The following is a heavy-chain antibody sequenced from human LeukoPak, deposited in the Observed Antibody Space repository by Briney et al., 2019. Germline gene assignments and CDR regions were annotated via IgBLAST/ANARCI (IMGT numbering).Heavy chain of an antibody. CDR2: INSDGSST. CDR3: ARGGAYYSDSSGSFDY. Sequence: GGSLRLSCAASGFTFSRYWMYWVRQAPGKGLVWVSRINSDGSSTSYADSVKGRFTISRDNAKNTLYLQMNSLRADDTAVYYCARGGAYYSDSSGSFDYWGQGTLVTVSS. V-gene: IGHV3-74*01. CDR1: GFTFSRYW. J-gene: IGHJ4*02. D-gene: IGHD3-22*01.